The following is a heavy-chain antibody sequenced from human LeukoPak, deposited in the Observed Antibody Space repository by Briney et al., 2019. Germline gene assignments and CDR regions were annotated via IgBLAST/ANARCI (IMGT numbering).Heavy chain of an antibody. CDR2: INHSVGT. V-gene: IGHV4-34*01. J-gene: IGHJ4*02. CDR3: ARGRRAPKAKYYYGSGNLDY. CDR1: SGSFSGYY. Sequence: PSETLSLTCSVYSGSFSGYYWSWIRQPPGKGLEWIGEINHSVGTNYNPSLKSRVTISVDTSKNQFSLKLSSVTAADTAVYYCARGRRAPKAKYYYGSGNLDYWGQGTLVTVSS. D-gene: IGHD3-10*01.